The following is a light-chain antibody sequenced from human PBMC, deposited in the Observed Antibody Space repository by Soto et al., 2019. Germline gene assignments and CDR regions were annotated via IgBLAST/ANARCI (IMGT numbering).Light chain of an antibody. CDR2: DAS. J-gene: IGKJ2*01. CDR1: QSVSSY. V-gene: IGKV3-11*01. Sequence: EIVLTQSPATLSLSPGERATLSCRASQSVSSYLAWYQQKPGQAPRLLIYDASNRATGIPARFSGSGSGTDFTLTISSLEPEDFPVYYCQQRRNWPPYTFGRGTKREIK. CDR3: QQRRNWPPYT.